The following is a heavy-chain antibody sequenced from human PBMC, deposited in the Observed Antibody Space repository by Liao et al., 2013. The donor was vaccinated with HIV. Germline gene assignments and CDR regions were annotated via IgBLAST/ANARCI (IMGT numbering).Heavy chain of an antibody. CDR1: GGSFSGYY. V-gene: IGHV4-34*01. CDR2: VNHSRST. Sequence: QVQLQESGPGLLKPSQTLSLTCAVYGGSFSGYYWSWIRQPPGKGRGVELGKVNHSRSTNYNLSLKSRVTISIDTSKNQFSLKVSSVTAADTAVYYCARGRAIDYWGQGTLVTVSS. J-gene: IGHJ4*02. CDR3: ARGRAIDY.